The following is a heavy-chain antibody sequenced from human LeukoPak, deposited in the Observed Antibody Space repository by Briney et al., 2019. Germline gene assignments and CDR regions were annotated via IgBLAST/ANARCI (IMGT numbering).Heavy chain of an antibody. CDR1: GGTFSSYA. D-gene: IGHD1-26*01. Sequence: ASVKVSCKDSGGTFSSYAISWVRQAPGQGLEWMGRIIPIFGTANYAQKFQGRVTITTDESTSTAYMELSSLRSEDTAVYYCASQKGVVGVDYWGQGTLVTVSS. CDR3: ASQKGVVGVDY. V-gene: IGHV1-69*05. CDR2: IIPIFGTA. J-gene: IGHJ4*02.